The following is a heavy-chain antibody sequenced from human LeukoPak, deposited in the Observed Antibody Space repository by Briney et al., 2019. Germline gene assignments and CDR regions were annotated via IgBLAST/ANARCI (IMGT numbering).Heavy chain of an antibody. CDR3: ARAPSLRYFDWTSYYYYGMDV. CDR1: GFTFSSYE. J-gene: IGHJ6*02. D-gene: IGHD3-9*01. Sequence: PGGSLRLSCVASGFTFSSYEMNWVRQAPGKGLEWVSYISSSGSTIYYADSVKGRFTISRDNAKNSLYLQMNSLRAEDTAVYYCARAPSLRYFDWTSYYYYGMDVWGQGTTVTVSS. V-gene: IGHV3-48*03. CDR2: ISSSGSTI.